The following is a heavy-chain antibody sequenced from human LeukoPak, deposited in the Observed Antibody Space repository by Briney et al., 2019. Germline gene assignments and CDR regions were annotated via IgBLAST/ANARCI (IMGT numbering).Heavy chain of an antibody. V-gene: IGHV3-23*01. CDR2: ISGSGGST. D-gene: IGHD3-3*01. J-gene: IGHJ4*02. CDR3: AKEGYDFWSGYSGYFDY. Sequence: GGSLRLSCAASGFTFSSYAMSWVRQAPGKGLEWVSAISGSGGSTYYADSVKGRFTISRDNSKNTLYLQMNSLRAEDTAVYYCAKEGYDFWSGYSGYFDYWGQGTLVTVSS. CDR1: GFTFSSYA.